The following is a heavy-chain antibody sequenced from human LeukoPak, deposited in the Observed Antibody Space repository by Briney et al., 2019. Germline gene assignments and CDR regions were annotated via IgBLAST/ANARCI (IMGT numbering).Heavy chain of an antibody. V-gene: IGHV3-53*01. Sequence: GGSLRLSCAASGFTVSSNYMSWVRQAPGKGLEWVSVIYSGGSTYYADSVEGRFTISRDNSKNTLYLQMNSLRAEDTAVYYCARGPTTVVTHFDYWGQGTLVTVSS. D-gene: IGHD4-23*01. CDR2: IYSGGST. CDR1: GFTVSSNY. CDR3: ARGPTTVVTHFDY. J-gene: IGHJ4*02.